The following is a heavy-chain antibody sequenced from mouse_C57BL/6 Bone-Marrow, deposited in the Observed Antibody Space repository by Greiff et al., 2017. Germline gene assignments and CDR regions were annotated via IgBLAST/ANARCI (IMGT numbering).Heavy chain of an antibody. Sequence: DVQLQESGPGLVKPSQSLSLTCSVTGYSITSGYYWNWIRQFPGNKLEWMGYISYDGSNNYNPSLKNRISITRDTSKNQFFLKLNSVTTEDTATYYCARDGYDVDYWGQGTTLTVSS. CDR1: GYSITSGYY. CDR3: ARDGYDVDY. J-gene: IGHJ2*01. CDR2: ISYDGSN. V-gene: IGHV3-6*01. D-gene: IGHD2-2*01.